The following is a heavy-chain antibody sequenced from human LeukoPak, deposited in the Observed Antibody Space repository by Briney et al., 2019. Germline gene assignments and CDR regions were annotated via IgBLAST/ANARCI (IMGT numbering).Heavy chain of an antibody. V-gene: IGHV3-30*03. Sequence: GGSLRLSCAASGFTFSSYGMHWVRQAPGKGLEWVAVISYDGSNKYYADSVKGRFTISRDNAKNSLYLQMNSLRAEDTAVYYCARDQSFLGFDYWGQGTLVTVSS. CDR2: ISYDGSNK. CDR1: GFTFSSYG. CDR3: ARDQSFLGFDY. D-gene: IGHD3-3*01. J-gene: IGHJ4*02.